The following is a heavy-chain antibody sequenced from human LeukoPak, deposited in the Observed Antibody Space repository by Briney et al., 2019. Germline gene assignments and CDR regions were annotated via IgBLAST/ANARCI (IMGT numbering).Heavy chain of an antibody. Sequence: GASVKVSCTASGGTFSSYAISWVRQAPGQGLEWMGGIIPLFGTADYPQKFQGRVTITADESTSTTYMELSSLKSEDTATYYCTTRSCGAGACSSSFYYYYGLHFWGQGTPVFVSS. D-gene: IGHD3-16*01. CDR1: GGTFSSYA. V-gene: IGHV1-69*13. CDR2: IIPLFGTA. CDR3: TTRSCGAGACSSSFYYYYGLHF. J-gene: IGHJ4*03.